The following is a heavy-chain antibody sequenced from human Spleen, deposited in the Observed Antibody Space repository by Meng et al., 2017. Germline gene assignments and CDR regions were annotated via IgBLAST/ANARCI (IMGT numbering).Heavy chain of an antibody. CDR3: ARVGAGGVLDF. Sequence: QVQLQQSVPGLLKPSQTLSLTCAISGDSVSSKSAAGHGIRQSPSRGLEWLGRTNYRSKWSKDYAVSVKSRITVNPDTSKNQFSLQLNSVTPEDTAVYYCARVGAGGVLDFWGQGTLVTVSS. CDR1: GDSVSSKSAA. V-gene: IGHV6-1*01. CDR2: TNYRSKWSK. D-gene: IGHD3-16*01. J-gene: IGHJ4*02.